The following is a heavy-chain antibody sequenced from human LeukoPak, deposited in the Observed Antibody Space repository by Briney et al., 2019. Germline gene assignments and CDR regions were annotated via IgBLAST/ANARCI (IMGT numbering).Heavy chain of an antibody. J-gene: IGHJ4*02. V-gene: IGHV4-39*01. CDR3: ASLNWNYDVDY. CDR1: GGSISSSSYY. D-gene: IGHD1-7*01. CDR2: IYYSGST. Sequence: SETLSLTCTVSGGSISSSSYYWGWIRQPPGKGLEWIGSIYYSGSTYYNPSLKSRVTISVDTSKNQFSLKLSSVTAADTAVYYCASLNWNYDVDYWGQGTLVTVSS.